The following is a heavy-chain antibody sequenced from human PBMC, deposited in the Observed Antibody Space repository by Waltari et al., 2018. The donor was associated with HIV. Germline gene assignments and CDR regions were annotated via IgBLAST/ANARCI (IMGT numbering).Heavy chain of an antibody. CDR1: GFTFSSYW. D-gene: IGHD6-13*01. CDR2: IKQDGSEI. V-gene: IGHV3-7*01. CDR3: ARRGGRSSPLGY. J-gene: IGHJ4*02. Sequence: EVQLVESGGGLVQPGGSLRLSCAASGFTFSSYWMSWVRQAPGKGLEWGSKIKQDGSEIYYVDSVKGRFTISRDNAKNSLYLQMNSLRAEDTAVYFCARRGGRSSPLGYWGQGTLVTVSS.